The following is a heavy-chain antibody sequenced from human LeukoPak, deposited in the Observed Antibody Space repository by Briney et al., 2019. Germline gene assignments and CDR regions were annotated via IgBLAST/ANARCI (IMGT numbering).Heavy chain of an antibody. J-gene: IGHJ4*02. D-gene: IGHD6-19*01. CDR3: VRSAIVAGTWD. Sequence: GSLRLSCAASGFTFSSYGMHWVRQAPGKGLEWVAVIWYDGSNEYYGDSVKGRFTISRDNSKNTLYLQTNSLRAEDTAVYYCVRSAIVAGTWDWGQGTLVTVSS. CDR2: IWYDGSNE. CDR1: GFTFSSYG. V-gene: IGHV3-33*01.